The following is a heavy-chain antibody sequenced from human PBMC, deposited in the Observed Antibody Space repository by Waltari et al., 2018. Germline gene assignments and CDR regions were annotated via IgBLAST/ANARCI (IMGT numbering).Heavy chain of an antibody. V-gene: IGHV4-39*01. CDR2: IYYSGST. J-gene: IGHJ4*02. Sequence: QLQLQESGPGLVKPSETLSLTCTVSGGSISSSSYYWGWLRQPPGKGLEWIGSIYYSGSTYYNPSLKSRVTISVDTSKNQFSLKLSSVTAADTAVYYCARQKDDFWSGYPYYFDYWGQGTLVTVSS. CDR3: ARQKDDFWSGYPYYFDY. CDR1: GGSISSSSYY. D-gene: IGHD3-3*01.